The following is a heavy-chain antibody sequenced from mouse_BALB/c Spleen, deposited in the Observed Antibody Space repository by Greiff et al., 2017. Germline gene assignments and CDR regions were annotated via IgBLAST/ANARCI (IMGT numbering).Heavy chain of an antibody. J-gene: IGHJ3*01. CDR2: INPNNGGT. Sequence: VQLQQSGPELVKPGASVKIPCKASGYTFTDYNMDWVKQSHGKSLEWIGDINPNNGGTIYNQKFKGKATLTVDKSSSTAYMELRSLTSEDTAVYYCARRADSSGYPWFAYWGQGTLVTVSA. V-gene: IGHV1-18*01. D-gene: IGHD3-2*01. CDR3: ARRADSSGYPWFAY. CDR1: GYTFTDYN.